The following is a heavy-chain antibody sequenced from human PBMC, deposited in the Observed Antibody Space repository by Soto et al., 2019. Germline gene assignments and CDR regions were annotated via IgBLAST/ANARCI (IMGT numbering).Heavy chain of an antibody. CDR2: ISYDGSNK. J-gene: IGHJ4*02. D-gene: IGHD6-19*01. V-gene: IGHV3-30*18. CDR3: SNVGRSGWYGPFDY. CDR1: GFTFSSYG. Sequence: GGSLRLSCAACGFTFSSYGRHWVRQAPGKGLEWVAVISYDGSNKSYADFVKGLLTISRDNSRHPLYLRMNSLIAEDTAVYYCSNVGRSGWYGPFDYGGQGTLVTVSS.